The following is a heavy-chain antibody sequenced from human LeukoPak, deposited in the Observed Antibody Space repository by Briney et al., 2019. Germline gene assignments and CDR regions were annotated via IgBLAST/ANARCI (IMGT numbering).Heavy chain of an antibody. D-gene: IGHD1-26*01. V-gene: IGHV1-24*01. CDR2: FYPEDGET. CDR3: AADHGTYDGKNADDAFDI. CDR1: GYTLTELS. Sequence: GASVKVSCKVSGYTLTELSMHWVRQAPGKGLEWMGGFYPEDGETIYAQKFQGRVTMTEDTSTDTAYMELSSLRSEDTAVYYCAADHGTYDGKNADDAFDIWGQGTMVTVSS. J-gene: IGHJ3*02.